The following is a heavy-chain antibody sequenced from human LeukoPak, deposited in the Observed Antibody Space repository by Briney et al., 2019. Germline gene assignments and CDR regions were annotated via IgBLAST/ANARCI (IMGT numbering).Heavy chain of an antibody. CDR1: GFTFSSYA. Sequence: GGSLRLSCAASGFTFSSYAMSWVRQAPGKGLEWVSVISGSGGRTYYADSVKGRFTISRDNSKHTLYLQMNSLRAEDTAVYYCARDHAAGWELPLNWFDPWGQGTLVTVSS. J-gene: IGHJ5*02. V-gene: IGHV3-23*01. CDR3: ARDHAAGWELPLNWFDP. CDR2: ISGSGGRT. D-gene: IGHD4-23*01.